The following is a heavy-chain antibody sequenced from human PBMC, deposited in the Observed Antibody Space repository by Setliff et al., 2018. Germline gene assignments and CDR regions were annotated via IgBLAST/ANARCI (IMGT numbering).Heavy chain of an antibody. CDR1: GYTFTAYY. Sequence: ASVKVSCKASGYTFTAYYMHWVRQAPGQGLEWMGWINPNSGDTNYAQNFQGRVTMTRDTSISTAYMELSRLRSDDTAMYHCARDFFYGSGSQAAGGMDVWGQGTTVTVSS. CDR2: INPNSGDT. V-gene: IGHV1-2*02. CDR3: ARDFFYGSGSQAAGGMDV. D-gene: IGHD3-10*01. J-gene: IGHJ6*02.